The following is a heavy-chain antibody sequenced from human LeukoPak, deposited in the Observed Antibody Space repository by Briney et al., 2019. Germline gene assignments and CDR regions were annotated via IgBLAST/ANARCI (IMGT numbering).Heavy chain of an antibody. CDR3: VRLIVVPGNPFDY. CDR2: ISASGSTI. Sequence: GGSLRLSCAASGFTLSGYWMSWVRQSPGKGLEWVSYISASGSTIDYADSVKGRFTISRDNAKNSLYLQMNSLRAEDTAVYYCVRLIVVPGNPFDYWGQGTLVAVSS. J-gene: IGHJ4*02. V-gene: IGHV3-48*03. CDR1: GFTLSGYW. D-gene: IGHD3-22*01.